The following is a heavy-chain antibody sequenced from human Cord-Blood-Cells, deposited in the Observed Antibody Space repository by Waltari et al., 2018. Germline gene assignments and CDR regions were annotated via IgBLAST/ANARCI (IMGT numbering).Heavy chain of an antibody. J-gene: IGHJ5*02. Sequence: QVQLVESGGGVVQPGRSLRLSCAASGFTFSSYGMHWVRQAPGKGLEWVAVIWYDGRNKYYADAVKGRFTISRDNSKNTLYLQMNSLRAEDTAVYYCAREDRLYYDFWSGYYTKGGWFDPWGQGTLVTVSS. CDR3: AREDRLYYDFWSGYYTKGGWFDP. CDR1: GFTFSSYG. D-gene: IGHD3-3*01. CDR2: IWYDGRNK. V-gene: IGHV3-33*01.